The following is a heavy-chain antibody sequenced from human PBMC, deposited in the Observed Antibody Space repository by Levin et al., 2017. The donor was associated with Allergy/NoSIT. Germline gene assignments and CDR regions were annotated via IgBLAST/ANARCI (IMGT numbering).Heavy chain of an antibody. CDR1: GGSISSYY. Sequence: PSETLSLTCTVSGGSISSYYWSWIRQPAGKGLEWIGRIYTSGSTNYNPSLKSRVTMSVDTSKNQFSLKLSSVTAADTAVYYCARQLPHCSSTSCQTHYYYDYGMDVWGQGTTVTVSS. CDR3: ARQLPHCSSTSCQTHYYYDYGMDV. D-gene: IGHD2-2*01. V-gene: IGHV4-4*07. CDR2: IYTSGST. J-gene: IGHJ6*02.